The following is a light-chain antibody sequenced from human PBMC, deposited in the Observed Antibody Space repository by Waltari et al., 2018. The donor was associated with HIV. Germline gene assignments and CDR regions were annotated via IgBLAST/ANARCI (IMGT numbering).Light chain of an antibody. CDR2: STS. V-gene: IGLV7-43*01. CDR3: LLCYGGAQRYV. J-gene: IGLJ1*01. CDR1: TGAVTSDYY. Sequence: QTVVTQEPSLTVSPGGTVTVTCASSTGAVTSDYYPNWLQQKPGQVPRSLIYSTSKKHSGTPARFSGSLRGGKAALTLSGVQPEDEADYDCLLCYGGAQRYVFGTGTKVTVL.